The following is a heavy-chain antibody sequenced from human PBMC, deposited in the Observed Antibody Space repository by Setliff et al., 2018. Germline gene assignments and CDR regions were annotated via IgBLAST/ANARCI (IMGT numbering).Heavy chain of an antibody. V-gene: IGHV4-39*01. J-gene: IGHJ4*02. Sequence: SSETLSLTCSVSGASFSAITYYWAWIRQPPGKGLEWIGDVHYSGNIYYKSSLQTRATISLDTSTSQFYLRLHSVTAADTAVYYCAKGGGRYHSDSWGQGILVTVS. CDR2: VHYSGNI. CDR3: AKGGGRYHSDS. D-gene: IGHD1-1*01. CDR1: GASFSAITYY.